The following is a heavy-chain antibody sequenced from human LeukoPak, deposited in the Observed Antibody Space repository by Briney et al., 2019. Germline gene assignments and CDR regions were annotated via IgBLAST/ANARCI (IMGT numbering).Heavy chain of an antibody. CDR1: AFTLSTYA. CDR2: ISAGKGNT. V-gene: IGHV3-23*01. Sequence: GGSLRLSCAASAFTLSTYAMSWVRQAPGKGLEWVSGISAGKGNTYYADSVKSRFTISRDNSKSTVYLQMNSLRVEDTAVYYCVRGLSGYASSLGYWGQGTLVTVSS. CDR3: VRGLSGYASSLGY. J-gene: IGHJ4*02. D-gene: IGHD2-2*01.